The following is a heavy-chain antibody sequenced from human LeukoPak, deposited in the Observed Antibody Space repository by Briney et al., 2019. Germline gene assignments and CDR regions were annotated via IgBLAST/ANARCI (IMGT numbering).Heavy chain of an antibody. Sequence: GGSLRLSCAASGFIFSSYNMNWVRQAPGKGLEWVSSISSSSTDIYYGDSVKGGFSISRDTDKNSLYLQMNSLRAEDTAVYYCARDGYSSSSFDFWGQGTLVTVSS. CDR1: GFIFSSYN. D-gene: IGHD6-6*01. CDR3: ARDGYSSSSFDF. J-gene: IGHJ4*02. CDR2: ISSSSTDI. V-gene: IGHV3-21*01.